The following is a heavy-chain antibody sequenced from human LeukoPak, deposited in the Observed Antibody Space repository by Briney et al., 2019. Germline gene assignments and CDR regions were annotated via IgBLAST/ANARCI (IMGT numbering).Heavy chain of an antibody. CDR2: IDSSGST. Sequence: PSETLSLTCTVSGGSISSGSDYWSWIRQPAGKGLEWIGRIDSSGSTSYNPSLKSRLTISVDTSKNQFSLKLTSVTAADTAVYYCARDNYYYDSSGYPLDYWGQGTLVTVSS. J-gene: IGHJ4*02. CDR1: GGSISSGSDY. D-gene: IGHD3-22*01. CDR3: ARDNYYYDSSGYPLDY. V-gene: IGHV4-61*02.